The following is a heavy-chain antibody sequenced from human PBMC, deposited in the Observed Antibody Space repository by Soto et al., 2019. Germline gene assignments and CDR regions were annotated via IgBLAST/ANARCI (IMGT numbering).Heavy chain of an antibody. CDR2: ISSSSSTI. CDR3: TREKSGTTDY. D-gene: IGHD1-1*01. Sequence: EVQLVESGGGLLQPGGSLRLSCAVSGFTFSSYSMNWVRQAPGKGLEWVSYISSSSSTIYYADSVKGRFTISRDNAKNSLYLQMNSLRAEDTAVYYCTREKSGTTDYWGQGTLVTVSS. CDR1: GFTFSSYS. J-gene: IGHJ4*02. V-gene: IGHV3-48*01.